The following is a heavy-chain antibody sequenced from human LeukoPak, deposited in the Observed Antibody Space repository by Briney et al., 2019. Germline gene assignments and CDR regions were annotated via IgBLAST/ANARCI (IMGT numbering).Heavy chain of an antibody. Sequence: GGSLRLSCAASGFPFNAYWMTWVRQAPGKGLEWVANIKEDGSENYYVDSVKGRFTISRDNAKNSLYLQMNSLRAEDTATYYCAREYYHNSSGYGASAYWGQGTLVTVSS. CDR2: IKEDGSEN. CDR1: GFPFNAYW. V-gene: IGHV3-7*01. D-gene: IGHD3-22*01. J-gene: IGHJ4*02. CDR3: AREYYHNSSGYGASAY.